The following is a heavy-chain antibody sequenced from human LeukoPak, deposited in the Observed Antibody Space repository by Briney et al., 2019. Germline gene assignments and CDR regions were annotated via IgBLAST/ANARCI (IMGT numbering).Heavy chain of an antibody. CDR1: GYTFTSYG. D-gene: IGHD5-18*01. J-gene: IGHJ3*02. Sequence: GASVKVSCKASGYTFTSYGISWVRQAPGQGLEWIGWISAYNGNTNYAQKLQGRVTMTTDTSTSTAYMELRSLRSDDTAVYYCARVTYSYGYEGAFDIWGRGTMVTVSS. V-gene: IGHV1-18*04. CDR2: ISAYNGNT. CDR3: ARVTYSYGYEGAFDI.